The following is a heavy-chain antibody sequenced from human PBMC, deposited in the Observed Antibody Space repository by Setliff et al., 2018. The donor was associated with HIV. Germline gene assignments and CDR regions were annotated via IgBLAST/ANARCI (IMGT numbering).Heavy chain of an antibody. D-gene: IGHD3-22*01. V-gene: IGHV3-7*03. Sequence: GESLKISCAASGFTFSSYWMSWVRQAPGKGLEWMANIKQDGSEKYYVDSVKGRFTISRDNAKNSLYLQMNSLRAEDTAVYYCARGDFYDSSGYFTDAFDVWGQGTMVTVSS. J-gene: IGHJ3*01. CDR1: GFTFSSYW. CDR3: ARGDFYDSSGYFTDAFDV. CDR2: IKQDGSEK.